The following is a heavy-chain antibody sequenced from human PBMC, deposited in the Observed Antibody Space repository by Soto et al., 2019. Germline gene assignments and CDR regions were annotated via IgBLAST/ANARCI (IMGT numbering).Heavy chain of an antibody. V-gene: IGHV1-69*12. J-gene: IGHJ4*02. D-gene: IGHD4-17*01. Sequence: QVQLVQSGAEVKKPGSSVKVSCKASGGTFSSYAISWVRQAPGQGLEWMGGIIPIFGTANYAQKFQGRVTITADESTSTAYMKLSSLRSEDTAVYYCARSYGGNLVDPFDYWGQGTLVTVSS. CDR1: GGTFSSYA. CDR2: IIPIFGTA. CDR3: ARSYGGNLVDPFDY.